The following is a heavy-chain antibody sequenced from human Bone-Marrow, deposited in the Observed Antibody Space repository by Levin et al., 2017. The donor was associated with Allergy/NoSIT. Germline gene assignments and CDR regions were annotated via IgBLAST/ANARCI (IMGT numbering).Heavy chain of an antibody. CDR3: AAGYSLGYSAIDS. J-gene: IGHJ4*02. D-gene: IGHD6-19*01. V-gene: IGHV3-23*01. CDR1: GINFNTYA. Sequence: PGGSLRLSCAASGINFNTYAMSWVRQAPGKGLQWVSSIDASGDNTYSAVSVKGRFTISRDSSKSTLYLQMNSLRAEDTALYYCAAGYSLGYSAIDSWGQGTLVIVSS. CDR2: IDASGDNT.